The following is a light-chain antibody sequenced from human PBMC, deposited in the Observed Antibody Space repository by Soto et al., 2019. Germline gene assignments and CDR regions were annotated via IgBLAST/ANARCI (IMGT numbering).Light chain of an antibody. CDR3: SSYTITSAYWV. V-gene: IGLV2-14*03. CDR1: SSDIGDYKY. CDR2: DVS. J-gene: IGLJ3*02. Sequence: QSALTQPASGSGSPGQSITISCTGTSSDIGDYKYVSWYQQHPGNPPKLIIYDVSDRPSGVSNRFSGSKSGNTASLTISGLQAEDEANSYCSSYTITSAYWVFGGGTKLTVL.